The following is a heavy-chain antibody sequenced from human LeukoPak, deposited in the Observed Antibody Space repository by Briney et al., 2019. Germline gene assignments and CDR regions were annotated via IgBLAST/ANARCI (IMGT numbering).Heavy chain of an antibody. V-gene: IGHV3-30-3*01. CDR2: ISYDGSNK. Sequence: GGSLRLSCAASGFTFSSYAMHWVRQAPGKGLEWVAVISYDGSNKYYADSVKGRFTISRDNSKNTLYLQMNSLRAEDTAVYYCASIVVVPAAREVFDYWGQGTLVTVSS. CDR3: ASIVVVPAAREVFDY. CDR1: GFTFSSYA. D-gene: IGHD2-2*01. J-gene: IGHJ4*02.